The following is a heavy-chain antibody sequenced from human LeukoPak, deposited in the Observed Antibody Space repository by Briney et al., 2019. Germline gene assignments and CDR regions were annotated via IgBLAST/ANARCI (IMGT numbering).Heavy chain of an antibody. Sequence: SQTLSLTCTVSGGSISSGDYYWRWIRQPPGKGLEWIGYIYYSGSTYYNPSLKSRVTISVDTSKNQFSLKLSSVTAADTAVYYCARAGGHYGDYDYWGQGTLVTVSS. CDR1: GGSISSGDYY. D-gene: IGHD4-17*01. CDR2: IYYSGST. V-gene: IGHV4-30-4*01. J-gene: IGHJ4*02. CDR3: ARAGGHYGDYDY.